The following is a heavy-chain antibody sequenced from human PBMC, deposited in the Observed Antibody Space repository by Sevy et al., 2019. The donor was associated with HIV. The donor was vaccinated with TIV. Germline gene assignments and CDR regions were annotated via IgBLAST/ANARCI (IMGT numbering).Heavy chain of an antibody. J-gene: IGHJ4*02. V-gene: IGHV4-61*02. Sequence: SETLSLTCTVSGDSISSGNYYWNWIRQPAGKGLEWIGLIYTSGSTNSNPSLKSRVTISLDTSKNQFSLNLSSVTAADTAVYYCASGYSSGWDFDYWGRGTLVTVSS. D-gene: IGHD6-19*01. CDR1: GDSISSGNYY. CDR2: IYTSGST. CDR3: ASGYSSGWDFDY.